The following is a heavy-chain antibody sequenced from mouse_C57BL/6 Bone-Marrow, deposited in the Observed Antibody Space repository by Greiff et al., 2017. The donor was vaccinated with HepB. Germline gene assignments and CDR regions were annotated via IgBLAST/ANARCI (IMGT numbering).Heavy chain of an antibody. Sequence: QVQLKQPGAELVMPGASVKLSCKASGYTFTSYWMHWVKQRPGQGLEWIGEIDPSDSYTNYNQKFKGKSTLTVDKSSSTAYMQLSSLTSEDSAVYYCARGPEGFAYWGQGTLVTVSA. CDR1: GYTFTSYW. V-gene: IGHV1-69*01. J-gene: IGHJ3*01. CDR2: IDPSDSYT. CDR3: ARGPEGFAY.